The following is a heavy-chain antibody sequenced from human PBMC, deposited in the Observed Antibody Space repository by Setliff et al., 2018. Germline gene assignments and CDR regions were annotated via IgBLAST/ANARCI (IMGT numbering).Heavy chain of an antibody. CDR2: IYHNGNT. J-gene: IGHJ6*01. CDR1: GGSISPYF. V-gene: IGHV4-59*01. Sequence: KPSETLSLTCTVSGGSISPYFWSWIRQPPGKGLEWIGYIYHNGNTNFNPSLKSRVTMSVDTSKNQFALVLESVTAADTAVYYCARDRSAYSYGLDVWGQGTTGTSPQ. CDR3: ARDRSAYSYGLDV.